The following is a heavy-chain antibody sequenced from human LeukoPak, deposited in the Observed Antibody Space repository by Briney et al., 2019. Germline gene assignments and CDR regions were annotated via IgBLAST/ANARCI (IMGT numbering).Heavy chain of an antibody. CDR3: ARDHITMVRGVIIINPSNWFDP. J-gene: IGHJ5*02. V-gene: IGHV4-30-4*01. CDR2: IYYSGST. CDR1: GGSISSGDYY. Sequence: SETLSLTCTVSGGSISSGDYYWSWIRQPPGKGLEWIGYIYYSGSTYYNPSLKSRVTKSVDTSKNQFSLKLSSVTAADTAVYYCARDHITMVRGVIIINPSNWFDPWGQGTLVTVSS. D-gene: IGHD3-10*01.